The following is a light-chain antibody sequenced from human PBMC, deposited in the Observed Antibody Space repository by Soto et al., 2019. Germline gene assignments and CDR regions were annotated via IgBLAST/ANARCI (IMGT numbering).Light chain of an antibody. CDR2: EAS. CDR3: CSYGCSSTFPYV. V-gene: IGLV2-23*02. Sequence: QSVLTQPASVSGSPEQSITISCTGTSSDIGTYNLVSWYQQHPGKAPKLIIYEASERPSGVSNRFSGSKFGNTASLTISGLLPEDEADYYCCSYGCSSTFPYVFGTGTKLTVL. J-gene: IGLJ1*01. CDR1: SSDIGTYNL.